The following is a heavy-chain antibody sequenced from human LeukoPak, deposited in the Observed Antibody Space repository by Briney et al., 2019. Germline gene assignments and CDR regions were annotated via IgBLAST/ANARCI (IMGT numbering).Heavy chain of an antibody. CDR1: GFIFSSYG. J-gene: IGHJ3*02. CDR2: TDSGGST. V-gene: IGHV3-66*01. Sequence: GGSLRLSCAASGFIFSSYGMSWVRQAPGKGLDWVSMTDSGGSTYYADSVKGRFTISRDNSKNTLYLQMNSLRAEDTAVYYCARGAFHIWGQGTMVTVSS. CDR3: ARGAFHI.